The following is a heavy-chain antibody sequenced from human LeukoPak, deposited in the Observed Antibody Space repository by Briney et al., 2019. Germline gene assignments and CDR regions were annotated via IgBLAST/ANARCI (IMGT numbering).Heavy chain of an antibody. J-gene: IGHJ4*02. CDR2: ISSSSSYI. CDR3: ARQGAAAGRGDY. V-gene: IGHV3-21*01. Sequence: GGSLRLSCAASGFTFSSYSMNWVRQAPGKGPEWVSSISSSSSYIYYADSVKGRFTISRDNAKNSLYLQMNSLRAEDTAVYYCARQGAAAGRGDYWGQGTLVTVSS. D-gene: IGHD6-13*01. CDR1: GFTFSSYS.